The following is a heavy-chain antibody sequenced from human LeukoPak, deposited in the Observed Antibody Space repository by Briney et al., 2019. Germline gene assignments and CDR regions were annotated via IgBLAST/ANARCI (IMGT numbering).Heavy chain of an antibody. CDR2: IYYSGST. D-gene: IGHD6-19*01. Sequence: SETLSLTCTVSGGSISSSSYYWGWIRQPPGKGLEWIGSIYYSGSTYYNPSLKSRVTISVDTSKNQFSLKLSSVTAADTAVYYCARDRRGGWSSEYFQHWGQGTLVTVSS. CDR1: GGSISSSSYY. V-gene: IGHV4-39*07. CDR3: ARDRRGGWSSEYFQH. J-gene: IGHJ1*01.